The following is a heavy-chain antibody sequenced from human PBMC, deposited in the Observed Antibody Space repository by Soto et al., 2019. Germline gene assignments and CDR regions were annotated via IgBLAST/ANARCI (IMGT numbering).Heavy chain of an antibody. J-gene: IGHJ6*02. CDR3: XXLNXXXXXDGXIDV. Sequence: QVQLVQSGAEVNKPGSSVKVSCKASGGTFNTXTIXXVXXXXXXGLXWMGGIMPLYAKPTYAQTFQGRLMIAADEHTNTVYMELSSLRSEDTXLXXXXXLNXXXXXDGXIDVWGRGTAVSVSS. CDR2: IMPLYAKP. CDR1: GGTFNTXT. V-gene: IGHV1-69*01.